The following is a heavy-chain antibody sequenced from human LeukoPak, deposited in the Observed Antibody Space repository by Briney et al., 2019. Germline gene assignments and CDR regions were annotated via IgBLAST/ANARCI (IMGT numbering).Heavy chain of an antibody. CDR1: GGTFSSYA. J-gene: IGHJ4*02. Sequence: ASVKVSCKASGGTFSSYAISWVRQAPGQGLEWMGRIIPIFGIANYAQKFQGRVTITADKSTSTAYMELSSLRSEDTAVYYCARDSDYGGNLGYWGREPWSPSPQ. CDR2: IIPIFGIA. D-gene: IGHD4-23*01. V-gene: IGHV1-69*04. CDR3: ARDSDYGGNLGY.